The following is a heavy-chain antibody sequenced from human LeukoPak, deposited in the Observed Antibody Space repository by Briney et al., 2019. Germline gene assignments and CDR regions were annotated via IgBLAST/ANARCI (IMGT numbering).Heavy chain of an antibody. CDR2: INLNSGGT. CDR3: ARDQLPDAFDI. Sequence: ASVKVSCKASGFTFIDYSMHWVRQAPGQGLEWMGWINLNSGGTYFAQKFQGRVTMTRDTSISTAFMELTRLTSDDTALYFCARDQLPDAFDIWGQGTMVTVSS. V-gene: IGHV1-2*02. D-gene: IGHD1-1*01. CDR1: GFTFIDYS. J-gene: IGHJ3*02.